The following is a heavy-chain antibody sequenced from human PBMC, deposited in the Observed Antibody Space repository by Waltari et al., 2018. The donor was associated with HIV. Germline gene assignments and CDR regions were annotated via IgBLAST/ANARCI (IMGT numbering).Heavy chain of an antibody. J-gene: IGHJ6*02. CDR2: FSVSGDP. V-gene: IGHV3-23*01. CDR3: ASAFGGNDLDV. CDR1: GPTFSSYA. D-gene: IGHD2-15*01. Sequence: EVQVLESGGGLVQPGGSLRLSCAASGPTFSSYAMGWVRQAPGKGLEWVSGFSVSGDPYYADSVKGRFTISRDNSKNTVYQQMNSLRVEDTAVYYCASAFGGNDLDVWGQGTTVTVSS.